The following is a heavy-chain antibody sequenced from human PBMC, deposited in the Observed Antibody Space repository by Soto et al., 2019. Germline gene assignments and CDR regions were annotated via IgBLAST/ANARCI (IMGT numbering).Heavy chain of an antibody. D-gene: IGHD3-10*01. CDR1: GYSFSNYW. Sequence: GESLKISCKGSGYSFSNYWIAWVRQMPGKGLEWMGIIYVGDSDTRYSPSFQGQVTISADKSISTAYLQWRSLRASDTAMYYCARPRSGSYRLDYYGMDVWGQGTTVTVYS. V-gene: IGHV5-51*01. CDR3: ARPRSGSYRLDYYGMDV. CDR2: IYVGDSDT. J-gene: IGHJ6*02.